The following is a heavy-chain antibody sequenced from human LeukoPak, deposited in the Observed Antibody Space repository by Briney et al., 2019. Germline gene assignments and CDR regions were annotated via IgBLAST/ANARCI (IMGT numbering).Heavy chain of an antibody. CDR2: INHSGSP. J-gene: IGHJ3*02. V-gene: IGHV4-34*01. CDR1: GGSFSDYY. CDR3: ARFGFLSGYRGAFDI. D-gene: IGHD3-3*01. Sequence: SETLSLTCAVYGGSFSDYYWTWIRQPPGKGLEWIGEINHSGSPNNNPSLKSRVSISFDTSKNQFSLKLSSVTAADTAVYYCARFGFLSGYRGAFDIWGQGTMVTVSS.